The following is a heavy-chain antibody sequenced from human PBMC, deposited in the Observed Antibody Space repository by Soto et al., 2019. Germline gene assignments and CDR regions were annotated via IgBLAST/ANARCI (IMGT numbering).Heavy chain of an antibody. D-gene: IGHD6-19*01. J-gene: IGHJ4*02. CDR3: ARSAGWYAVNS. V-gene: IGHV4-4*02. CDR2: VFHTGTT. CDR1: GDSVSSPYY. Sequence: QVQLQESGPGLVKPSGTLSLTCAVSGDSVSSPYYWCWVRQPPGKGLEWIGEVFHTGTTSYNPSLRSRVTISMDKSINQFSLDLSSVTAADTAVYYCARSAGWYAVNSWGAGTLVIVSS.